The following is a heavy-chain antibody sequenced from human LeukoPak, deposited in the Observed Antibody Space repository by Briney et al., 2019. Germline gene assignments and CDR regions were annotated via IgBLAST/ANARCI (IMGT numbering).Heavy chain of an antibody. CDR3: ARGRPYSGGYHLDY. D-gene: IGHD1-26*01. J-gene: IGHJ4*02. CDR1: GDSTSSDRYY. V-gene: IGHV4-39*01. CDR2: IYYSGST. Sequence: PSETLSLTCTISGDSTSSDRYYGGWVRQPPGKGLEWIGNIYYSGSTYYNPSLKSRVTMSVDTSKNQFFLKLNSVTAADTAVYYRARGRPYSGGYHLDYWGQGTLVTVSP.